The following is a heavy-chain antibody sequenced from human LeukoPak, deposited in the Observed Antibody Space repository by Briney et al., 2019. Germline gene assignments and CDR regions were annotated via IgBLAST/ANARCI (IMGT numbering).Heavy chain of an antibody. Sequence: PGGSLRLSCAASGFTFSSYAISWVRQAPGQGLEWMGGIIPIFGTANYAQKFQGRVTITADESTSTAYMELSSLRSEDTAVYYCARDGRRAAAAGTAEYYFDYWGQGTLVTVSS. D-gene: IGHD6-13*01. J-gene: IGHJ4*02. CDR1: GFTFSSYA. CDR3: ARDGRRAAAAGTAEYYFDY. V-gene: IGHV1-69*01. CDR2: IIPIFGTA.